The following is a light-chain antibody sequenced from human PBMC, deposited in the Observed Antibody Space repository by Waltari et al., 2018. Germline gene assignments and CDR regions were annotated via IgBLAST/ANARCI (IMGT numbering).Light chain of an antibody. J-gene: IGLJ2*01. CDR3: SSQSSNDVVL. CDR1: SNDVGGYNS. V-gene: IGLV2-14*01. Sequence: QSALTQPASVSGSPGHPVTIFRAGTSNDVGGYNSVSWYQEHPGQAPRVIIYDGSDRPSGVSDRFSGSKSGNTASLTISGLQAEDEADYYCSSQSSNDVVLFGGGTKLTVL. CDR2: DGS.